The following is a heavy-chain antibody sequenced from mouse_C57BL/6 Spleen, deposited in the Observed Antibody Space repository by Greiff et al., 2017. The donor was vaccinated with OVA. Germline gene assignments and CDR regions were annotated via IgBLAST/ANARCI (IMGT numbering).Heavy chain of an antibody. D-gene: IGHD1-1*01. CDR3: ARPWYYGSSYVGSFDY. J-gene: IGHJ2*01. CDR1: GYTFTSYW. Sequence: QVQLQQPGAELVKPGASVKMSCKASGYTFTSYWITWVKQRPGQGLEWIGDIYPGSGSTNYNEKFKSKATLTVDTSSSTAYMQLSSLTSEDSAVDYCARPWYYGSSYVGSFDYWGQGTTLTVSS. V-gene: IGHV1-55*01. CDR2: IYPGSGST.